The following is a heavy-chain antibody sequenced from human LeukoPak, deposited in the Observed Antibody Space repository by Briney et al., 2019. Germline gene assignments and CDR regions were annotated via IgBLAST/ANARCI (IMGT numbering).Heavy chain of an antibody. CDR1: GFTFSSYA. CDR3: ANAFASYYDFWSGHNWFDP. J-gene: IGHJ5*02. V-gene: IGHV3-23*01. CDR2: ISGRGGST. Sequence: PGGSLRLSCAASGFTFSSYAMSGVRQAPGKGLEWVSAISGRGGSTYYADSVKGRFTISRDNSKNTLYLQMNSLRAEDTAVYYCANAFASYYDFWSGHNWFDPWGQGTLVTVSS. D-gene: IGHD3-3*01.